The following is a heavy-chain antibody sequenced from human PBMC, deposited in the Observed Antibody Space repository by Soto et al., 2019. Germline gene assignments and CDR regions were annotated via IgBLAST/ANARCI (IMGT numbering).Heavy chain of an antibody. V-gene: IGHV3-11*05. CDR2: ISSSSSYT. CDR3: ARDPNLYYDILTGPIESGYFDY. CDR1: GFTFSDYY. J-gene: IGHJ4*02. Sequence: PGGSLRLSCAASGFTFSDYYMSWIRQAPGKGLEWVSYISSSSSYTNYADSVKGRFTISRDNAKNSLYLQMNSLRAEDTAVYYCARDPNLYYDILTGPIESGYFDYWGQGTLVTVSS. D-gene: IGHD3-9*01.